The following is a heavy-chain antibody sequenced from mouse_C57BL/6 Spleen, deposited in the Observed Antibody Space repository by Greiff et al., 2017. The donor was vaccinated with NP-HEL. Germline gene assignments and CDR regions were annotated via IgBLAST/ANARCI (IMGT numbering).Heavy chain of an antibody. D-gene: IGHD2-5*01. CDR2: IWWDDDK. J-gene: IGHJ3*01. Sequence: QVTLKECGPGILQPSQTLSLTCSFSGFSLSTFGMGVGWIRQPSGKGLEWLAHIWWDDDKYYKPALKSRLTSSKDTSKNQVCLKIANMDTADTATYYCARIDYSNYVFAYWGQGTLVTVSA. CDR1: GFSLSTFGMG. CDR3: ARIDYSNYVFAY. V-gene: IGHV8-8*01.